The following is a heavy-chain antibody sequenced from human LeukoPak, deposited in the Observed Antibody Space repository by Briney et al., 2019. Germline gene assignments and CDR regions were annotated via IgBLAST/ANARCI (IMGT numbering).Heavy chain of an antibody. Sequence: SQTLSLTCTVSGDSISAGNYYWSWIRQPAGKGLEWVGRAYDTGSTWHSPSLKNRVTISIDTSRNQFSLTPNSVTAADTAVYFCARIVGSEGYSSGWYDYWGPGILVTVSS. J-gene: IGHJ4*02. CDR2: AYDTGST. CDR1: GDSISAGNYY. D-gene: IGHD6-19*01. CDR3: ARIVGSEGYSSGWYDY. V-gene: IGHV4-61*02.